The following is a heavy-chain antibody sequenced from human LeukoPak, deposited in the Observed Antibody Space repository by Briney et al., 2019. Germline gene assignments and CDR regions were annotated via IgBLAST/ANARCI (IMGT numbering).Heavy chain of an antibody. Sequence: SETLSLTCTVSGGSISSYYWSWIRQPPGKGLEWIGYIYYSGSTNYNPSLKSRVTISVDTSKNQFSLKLSSVTAADTAVYYCAGRGYSYAKGDYFDYWGQGTLVTVSS. D-gene: IGHD5-18*01. CDR1: GGSISSYY. CDR3: AGRGYSYAKGDYFDY. CDR2: IYYSGST. J-gene: IGHJ4*02. V-gene: IGHV4-59*12.